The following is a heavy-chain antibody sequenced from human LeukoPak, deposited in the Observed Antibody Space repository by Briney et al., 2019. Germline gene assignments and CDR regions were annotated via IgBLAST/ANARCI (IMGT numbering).Heavy chain of an antibody. J-gene: IGHJ4*02. D-gene: IGHD1-26*01. CDR3: AKDRDSGSYLDCFDY. CDR2: ISGSGGST. V-gene: IGHV3-23*01. Sequence: GGSLRLSCAASGFTFGSYAMSWVRQAPGKGLEWVSAISGSGGSTYYADSVKGRFTISRDNSKNTLYLQMNSLRAEDTAVYYCAKDRDSGSYLDCFDYWGRGTLVTVPS. CDR1: GFTFGSYA.